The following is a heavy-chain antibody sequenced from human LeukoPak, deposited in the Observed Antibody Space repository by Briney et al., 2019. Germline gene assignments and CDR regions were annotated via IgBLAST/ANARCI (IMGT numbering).Heavy chain of an antibody. V-gene: IGHV3-7*01. CDR2: IKQDGSDK. J-gene: IGHJ5*02. CDR3: ARDFAPGASYQDNWFDP. CDR1: GFTFSSYW. D-gene: IGHD3-10*01. Sequence: PGGSLRLSCAASGFTFSSYWMSWVRQAPGKGLEWVANIKQDGSDKYYVDSVKGRFTISRDNAKNSLYLQMNSLRAEDTAVYYCARDFAPGASYQDNWFDPWGQGTLVTVSS.